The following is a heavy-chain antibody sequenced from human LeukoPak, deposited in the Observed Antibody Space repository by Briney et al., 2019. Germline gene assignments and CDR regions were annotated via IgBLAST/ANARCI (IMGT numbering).Heavy chain of an antibody. CDR3: ARDLSKVSGAHSSPFDS. Sequence: SETLSLTCTVSGYSITSGYYWGWIRQPPGRGLQWTGTIYHTGSTYYNPSLKSRVTISVDPSKNQFSLKLTSVTAADTAVYYCARDLSKVSGAHSSPFDSWGQGTLVTVSS. CDR1: GYSITSGYY. J-gene: IGHJ4*02. V-gene: IGHV4-38-2*02. D-gene: IGHD7-27*01. CDR2: IYHTGST.